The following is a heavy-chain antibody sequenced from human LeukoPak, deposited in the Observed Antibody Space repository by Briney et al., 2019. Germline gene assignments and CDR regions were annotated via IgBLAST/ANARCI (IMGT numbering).Heavy chain of an antibody. CDR1: GGSISGGGYS. Sequence: PSETLSLTCAVSGGSISGGGYSWSWIRQPPGKGLEWIGYIYYSGSTYYNPSLKSRVTISVDTSKNQFSLKLSSVTAADTAVYYCARSPYYYGSGSVIDYWGQGTLVTVSS. V-gene: IGHV4-30-4*07. J-gene: IGHJ4*02. CDR3: ARSPYYYGSGSVIDY. D-gene: IGHD3-10*01. CDR2: IYYSGST.